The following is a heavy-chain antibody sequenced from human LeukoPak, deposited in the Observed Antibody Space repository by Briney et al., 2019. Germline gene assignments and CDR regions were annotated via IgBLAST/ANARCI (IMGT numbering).Heavy chain of an antibody. CDR1: GASINSNYYS. J-gene: IGHJ4*02. CDR2: IAYSGST. Sequence: SETVSLTCTVSGASINSNYYSWGWIRQPAGKGLEWIGSIAYSGSTFYTPSLKSRVTISADTSKSQFSLKLTSVTAADTAVYYCARHADCLGDCYRNWGRGTLVTVSS. V-gene: IGHV4-39*01. CDR3: ARHADCLGDCYRN. D-gene: IGHD2-21*01.